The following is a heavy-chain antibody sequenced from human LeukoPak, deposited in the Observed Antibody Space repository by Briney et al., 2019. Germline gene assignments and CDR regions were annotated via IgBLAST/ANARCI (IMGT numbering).Heavy chain of an antibody. Sequence: ASVKVSCKASGGTFSSYAISWVRQAPGQGLEWMGRINPNSGGTNYAQKFQGRVTMTRDTSISTAYMELSRLRSDDTAVYYCARADNWNYEWWFDPWGQGTLVTVSS. V-gene: IGHV1-2*06. J-gene: IGHJ5*02. CDR2: INPNSGGT. CDR3: ARADNWNYEWWFDP. CDR1: GGTFSSYA. D-gene: IGHD1-7*01.